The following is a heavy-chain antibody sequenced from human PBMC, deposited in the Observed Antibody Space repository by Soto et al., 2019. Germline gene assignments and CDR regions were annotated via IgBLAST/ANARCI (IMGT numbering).Heavy chain of an antibody. J-gene: IGHJ4*02. CDR1: GGSISSGGYY. CDR3: ARRDFWSGRVDY. V-gene: IGHV4-31*03. CDR2: IYYSGST. Sequence: TLSLTCTVSGGSISSGGYYWSWIRQHPGKGLEWIGYIYYSGSTYYNPSLKSRVTISVDTSKNQFSLKLSSVTAADTAVYYCARRDFWSGRVDYWGQGTLVTVSS. D-gene: IGHD3-3*01.